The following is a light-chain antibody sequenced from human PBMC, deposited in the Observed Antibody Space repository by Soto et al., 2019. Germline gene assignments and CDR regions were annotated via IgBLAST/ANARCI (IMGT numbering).Light chain of an antibody. V-gene: IGKV3-15*01. CDR3: QQYNNWPP. J-gene: IGKJ1*01. Sequence: EIVMTQSPAILSVSPGERATLSCRASQSVSSNLAWYQQKRGQAPRLLIYGASTRATGIPARFSGSGSGTEFTLTISSLQSEDFAVYYCQQYNNWPPFGQGTKVDIK. CDR1: QSVSSN. CDR2: GAS.